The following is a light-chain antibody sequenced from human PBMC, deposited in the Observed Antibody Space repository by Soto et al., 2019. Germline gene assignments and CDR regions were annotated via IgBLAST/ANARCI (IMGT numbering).Light chain of an antibody. V-gene: IGKV3-15*01. CDR1: QNVYNN. CDR3: QQCRNWPLT. Sequence: EIVMTQSTATLSVSPGEGATLSCKASQNVYNNLAWYQQRPGQPPRLLIYDASTRATGISARFSGSGYGTEFTLTLSSLQSEDFAVYFCQQCRNWPLTFGGGTKVEIK. CDR2: DAS. J-gene: IGKJ4*01.